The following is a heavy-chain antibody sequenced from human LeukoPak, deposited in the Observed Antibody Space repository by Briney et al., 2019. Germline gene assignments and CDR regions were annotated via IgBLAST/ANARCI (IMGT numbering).Heavy chain of an antibody. CDR1: GFTFSSYA. D-gene: IGHD6-13*01. J-gene: IGHJ5*02. V-gene: IGHV3-30*09. CDR3: ARDKSSSWYINWFDP. CDR2: ISYDGSNK. Sequence: PGGSLRLSCAASGFTFSSYAMHWVRQAPGKGLERVAVISYDGSNKYYADSVKGRFAISRDNSKNTLYLQMNSLRAEDTAVYYCARDKSSSWYINWFDPWGQGTLVTVSS.